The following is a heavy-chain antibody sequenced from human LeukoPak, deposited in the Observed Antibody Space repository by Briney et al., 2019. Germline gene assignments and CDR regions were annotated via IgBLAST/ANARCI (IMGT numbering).Heavy chain of an antibody. CDR2: IYTSGST. D-gene: IGHD6-6*01. V-gene: IGHV4-61*02. Sequence: PSQTLSLTRTVSGGSISSGSYYWSWIRQPAGKGLEWIGRIYTSGSTNYNPSLKSRVTISVDTSKNQFSLKLSSVTAADTAVYYCARGSSSSPSLIYYYYYYYYMDVWGKGTTVTVSS. CDR3: ARGSSSSPSLIYYYYYYYYMDV. J-gene: IGHJ6*03. CDR1: GGSISSGSYY.